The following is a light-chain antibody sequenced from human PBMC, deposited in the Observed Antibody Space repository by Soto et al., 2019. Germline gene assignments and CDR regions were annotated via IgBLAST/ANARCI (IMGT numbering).Light chain of an antibody. Sequence: QSVLTQPASVSGSPGQSITISCTGTSSDVGNYNYVSWYQQYPGRVPKLLIYMVSNRPSGVSNRFSGSKSGNTASLTISGLQAEDKADYFCTSPTPGSLYVFGTGTKVTVL. CDR1: SSDVGNYNY. CDR2: MVS. CDR3: TSPTPGSLYV. J-gene: IGLJ1*01. V-gene: IGLV2-14*01.